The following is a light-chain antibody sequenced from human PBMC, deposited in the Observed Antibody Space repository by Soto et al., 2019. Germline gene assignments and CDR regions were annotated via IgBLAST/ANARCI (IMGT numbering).Light chain of an antibody. V-gene: IGLV1-44*01. CDR2: SNY. CDR1: SSNIGSKT. J-gene: IGLJ1*01. Sequence: QSVLTQPPSASGTPGQRVTISCSGSSSNIGSKTVNWYQQLPGTAPKLLIYSNYQRPSGVPDRFSGSKSGTSASLAISGLQSEDEADYCCSAWDASLNGYVFGTGTKSPS. CDR3: SAWDASLNGYV.